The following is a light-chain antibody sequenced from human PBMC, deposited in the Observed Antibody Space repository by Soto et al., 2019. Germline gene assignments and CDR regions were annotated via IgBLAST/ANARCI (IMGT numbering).Light chain of an antibody. V-gene: IGKV1-9*01. J-gene: IGKJ3*01. Sequence: IQLTQSPSSLSASVGDRVTITCRASQGIINYLAWYQQKPGKAPKLLIYGASTLQSGVPSRFGGSGSGTDFNLTVISLQPEDCATYYCQQLFMYPPTFGPGTKVDIK. CDR2: GAS. CDR3: QQLFMYPPT. CDR1: QGIINY.